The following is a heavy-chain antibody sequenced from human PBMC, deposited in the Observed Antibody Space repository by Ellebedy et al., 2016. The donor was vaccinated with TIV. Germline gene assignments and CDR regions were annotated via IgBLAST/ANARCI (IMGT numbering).Heavy chain of an antibody. CDR3: AKVGPPSTAIVGVYWLDY. Sequence: GESLKISXAASGFTFSSYAMSWVRQAPGKGLEWVSAISPSGGSTSYADSVKGRFTISRDNSKNTLYLQMNSLRAEDTAVYYCAKVGPPSTAIVGVYWLDYWGQGTLVTVSS. CDR1: GFTFSSYA. J-gene: IGHJ4*02. CDR2: ISPSGGST. D-gene: IGHD1-26*01. V-gene: IGHV3-23*01.